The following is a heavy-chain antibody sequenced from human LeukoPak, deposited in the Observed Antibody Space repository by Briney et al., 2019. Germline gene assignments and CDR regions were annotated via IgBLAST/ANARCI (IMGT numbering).Heavy chain of an antibody. J-gene: IGHJ5*01. CDR1: GGSISSYY. CDR2: IFYTGST. Sequence: SSETLSLTCTVSGGSISSYYWSWIRQPPGKGLAWIGYIFYTGSTNYNPSLKSRVTISVDTSKNQFSLKLSSVTAADTAVYYCARGISSSWSLLDSWGQGTLVTVSS. D-gene: IGHD6-13*01. CDR3: ARGISSSWSLLDS. V-gene: IGHV4-59*01.